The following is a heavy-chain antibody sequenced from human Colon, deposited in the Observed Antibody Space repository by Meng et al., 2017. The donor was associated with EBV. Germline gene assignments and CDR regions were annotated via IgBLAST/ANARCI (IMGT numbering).Heavy chain of an antibody. Sequence: VTLTVAGQRLCDPCRTVAPAVSGSSGSGSSSAWWSWVSQSPGTWLEWIEEIYHHGTTKYTPSLMSRVTISVDTSKNKFCLNLTSVTAADTAVYYCARLESSGYYFGGWFDPWGQGILVTVSS. CDR1: SGSGSSSAW. V-gene: IGHV4-4*02. CDR2: IYHHGTT. D-gene: IGHD3-22*01. CDR3: ARLESSGYYFGGWFDP. J-gene: IGHJ5*02.